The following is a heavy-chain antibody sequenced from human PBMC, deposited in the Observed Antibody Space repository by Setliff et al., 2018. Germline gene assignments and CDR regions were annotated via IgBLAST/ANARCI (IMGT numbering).Heavy chain of an antibody. Sequence: SETLSLTCTVSGGSISSSNWWTWVRQPPGKGLEWIGEIYHSGSINYNPSLKSRVTMSVDKSKNQFSLKLTSVTAADTAVYYCARGLEGENYFYYMDVWGKGNTVTVSS. CDR2: IYHSGSI. D-gene: IGHD2-21*01. CDR3: ARGLEGENYFYYMDV. J-gene: IGHJ6*03. V-gene: IGHV4-4*02. CDR1: GGSISSSNW.